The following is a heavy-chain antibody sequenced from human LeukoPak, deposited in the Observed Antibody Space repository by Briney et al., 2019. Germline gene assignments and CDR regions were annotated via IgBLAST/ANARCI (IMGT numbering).Heavy chain of an antibody. J-gene: IGHJ4*02. CDR1: GGSFSGYY. D-gene: IGHD6-13*01. CDR3: ARAGGIYSSSWYENY. CDR2: INHSGST. V-gene: IGHV4-34*01. Sequence: SETLSLTCAVYGGSFSGYYWSWIRQPPGKGLEWLGEINHSGSTNYNPSLKSRVTISVDTSKNQFSLKLSSVTAADTAVYYCARAGGIYSSSWYENYWGQGTLVTVSS.